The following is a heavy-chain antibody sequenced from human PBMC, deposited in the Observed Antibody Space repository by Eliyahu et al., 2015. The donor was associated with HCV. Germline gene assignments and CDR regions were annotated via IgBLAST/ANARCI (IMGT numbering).Heavy chain of an antibody. Sequence: QGQLQESGPGLVKPSETLSLTCTVSTASINPYYWSWIRQSPGKALEWIGYVYFRGGTKYNSSLEGRVTISIDTSNNQFFLKLRSVTAADTAVYFCARGEQAAGTVWYFDLWGRGTLVTVSS. V-gene: IGHV4-59*01. CDR2: VYFRGGT. CDR3: ARGEQAAGTVWYFDL. J-gene: IGHJ2*01. D-gene: IGHD6-13*01. CDR1: TASINPYY.